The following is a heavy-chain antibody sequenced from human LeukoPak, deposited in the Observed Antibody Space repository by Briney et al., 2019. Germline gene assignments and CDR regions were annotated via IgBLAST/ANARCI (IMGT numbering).Heavy chain of an antibody. CDR2: IRSKANSYAT. CDR3: TRQLEYSSSSSDY. V-gene: IGHV3-73*01. Sequence: GGSLRLSCAASGFTFSGSAMHWVRQASGKGLEWVGRIRSKANSYATAYAASVKGRFTISRDDSKNTAYLQMNSLKTEDTAVYYCTRQLEYSSSSSDYWGQGTLVTVSS. J-gene: IGHJ4*02. CDR1: GFTFSGSA. D-gene: IGHD6-6*01.